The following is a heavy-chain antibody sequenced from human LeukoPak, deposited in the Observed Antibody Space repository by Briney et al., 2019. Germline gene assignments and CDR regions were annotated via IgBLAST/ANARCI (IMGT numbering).Heavy chain of an antibody. V-gene: IGHV3-74*01. J-gene: IGHJ4*02. Sequence: PGGSLRLSCAASGFTFSSYWMHWVRQAPGKGLVWVSRVNYDGSRIGYVDSVKGRFTISRANAKNTLYLQMNSLRAEDTAVYYCAREYGVAQEEWGQGTLVTVSS. CDR2: VNYDGSRI. D-gene: IGHD2-15*01. CDR3: AREYGVAQEE. CDR1: GFTFSSYW.